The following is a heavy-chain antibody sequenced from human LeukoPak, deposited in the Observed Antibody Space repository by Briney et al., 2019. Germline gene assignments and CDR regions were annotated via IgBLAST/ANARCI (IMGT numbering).Heavy chain of an antibody. D-gene: IGHD1-26*01. CDR2: IYPGDSDT. V-gene: IGHV5-51*01. Sequence: GESLKISFKGSGXSFATYWIGWVRQMPGKGLQWMGIIYPGDSDTRYSPSFQGQVTISADKSINTAYLQWNSLKASDTAIYYCARGRLSDYWGQGTLVTVSS. CDR1: GXSFATYW. CDR3: ARGRLSDY. J-gene: IGHJ4*02.